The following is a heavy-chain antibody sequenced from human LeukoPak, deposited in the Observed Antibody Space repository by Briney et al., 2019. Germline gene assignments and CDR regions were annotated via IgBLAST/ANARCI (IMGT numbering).Heavy chain of an antibody. CDR1: GYSISSGYY. CDR3: ARDHYGSGSYYNYYYYYMDV. V-gene: IGHV4-38-2*02. CDR2: IYTSGST. D-gene: IGHD3-10*01. Sequence: SETLSLTCTVSGYSISSGYYWGWIRQPPGKGLEWIGRIYTSGSTNYNPSLKSRVTMSVDTSKNQFSLKLSSVTAADTAVYYCARDHYGSGSYYNYYYYYMDVWGKGTTVTISS. J-gene: IGHJ6*03.